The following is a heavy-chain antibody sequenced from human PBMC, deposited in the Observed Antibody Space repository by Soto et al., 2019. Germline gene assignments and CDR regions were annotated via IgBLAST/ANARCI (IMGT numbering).Heavy chain of an antibody. CDR2: ISSSSSYT. V-gene: IGHV3-11*03. D-gene: IGHD6-19*01. CDR3: ASSGAVAPVDAFDI. J-gene: IGHJ3*02. CDR1: GFTFSSYW. Sequence: GGSLRLSCAASGFTFSSYWMSWVRQAPGKGLEWLSYISSSSSYTNYADSVKGRFTISRDNAKNSLYLQMNSLRAEDTAVYYCASSGAVAPVDAFDIWGQGTMVTVSS.